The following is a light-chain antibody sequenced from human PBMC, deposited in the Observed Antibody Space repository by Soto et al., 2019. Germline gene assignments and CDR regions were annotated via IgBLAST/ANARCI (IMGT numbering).Light chain of an antibody. J-gene: IGLJ1*01. V-gene: IGLV1-47*02. Sequence: QSALTQPPSASSTPGQTVTISCSGSTSNIGTFYVYWYQHLPGTAPKLLIYLGDQRASGVSDRFSGSKSGTSASLAINGLRSDDEADYYCAAWDDNLNADVFGSGTKVTVL. CDR2: LGD. CDR3: AAWDDNLNADV. CDR1: TSNIGTFY.